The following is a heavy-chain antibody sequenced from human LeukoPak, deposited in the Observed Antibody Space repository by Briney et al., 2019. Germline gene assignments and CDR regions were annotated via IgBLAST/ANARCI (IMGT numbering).Heavy chain of an antibody. V-gene: IGHV3-21*01. J-gene: IGHJ3*02. D-gene: IGHD6-19*01. CDR2: ISSSRSDI. CDR3: AREGSGLNDAFDI. Sequence: GSLRLSCAASGFTFSSYSMNWVRQAPGKGVEWVSSISSSRSDIYYADSVKGRFTISKDNAKNSPYLLMTTLRAEDTAVYYCAREGSGLNDAFDIWGQGTMVTVSS. CDR1: GFTFSSYS.